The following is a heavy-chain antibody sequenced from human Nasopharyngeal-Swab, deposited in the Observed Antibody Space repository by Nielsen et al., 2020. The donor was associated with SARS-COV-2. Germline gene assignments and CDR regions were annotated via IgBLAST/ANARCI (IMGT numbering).Heavy chain of an antibody. V-gene: IGHV1-69*01. J-gene: IGHJ4*02. D-gene: IGHD3-16*02. CDR2: IIPIFGTA. CDR3: ASTGRELSNYFDY. Sequence: WVRQAPGQGLEWMGGIIPIFGTANYAQKFQGRVTITADESTRTAYMELSSLRSEDTAVYYCASTGRELSNYFDYWGQGTLVTVSS.